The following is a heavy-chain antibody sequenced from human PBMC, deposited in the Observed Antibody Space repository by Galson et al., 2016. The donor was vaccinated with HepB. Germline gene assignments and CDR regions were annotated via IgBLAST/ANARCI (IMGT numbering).Heavy chain of an antibody. J-gene: IGHJ3*02. CDR2: VSGFNGNT. CDR3: ARVATHPMIVEYATFDI. V-gene: IGHV1-18*01. Sequence: SVKVSCKASGYTFLSYGISWVRQAPGQGLEWLGWVSGFNGNTYYAPRVAGRVTLTTDTATTTGYLDLRRLTPDDTAEYYCARVATHPMIVEYATFDICGLGTMVTVSS. D-gene: IGHD3-22*01. CDR1: GYTFLSYG.